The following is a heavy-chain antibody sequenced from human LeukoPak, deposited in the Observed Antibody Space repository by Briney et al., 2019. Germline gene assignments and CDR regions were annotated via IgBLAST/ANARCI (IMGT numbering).Heavy chain of an antibody. CDR3: AKGYASGSYSTFDY. CDR1: GFTFSSYA. D-gene: IGHD3-10*01. J-gene: IGHJ4*02. CDR2: ISGSGGST. V-gene: IGHV3-23*01. Sequence: GGSLRLSCAASGFTFSSYAMSWVRQAPGKGLEWVSTISGSGGSTYYADSVKGRFTISRDNSKNTLYLQMSSLRAEDTAVYYCAKGYASGSYSTFDYWGQGTLVTVSS.